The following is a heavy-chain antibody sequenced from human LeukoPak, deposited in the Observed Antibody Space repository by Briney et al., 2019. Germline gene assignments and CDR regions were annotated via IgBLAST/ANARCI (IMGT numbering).Heavy chain of an antibody. CDR2: IYYSGST. D-gene: IGHD3-10*01. V-gene: IGHV4-59*01. CDR1: AGSMSTYY. CDR3: ARDGIYGSGSYYNWFDP. J-gene: IGHJ5*02. Sequence: SETLSLTCTVSAGSMSTYYWSWIRQPPGKGLEWIGYIYYSGSTNYNPSLKSRVTISVDTSKNQFSLKLSSVTAADTAVYYCARDGIYGSGSYYNWFDPWGQGTLVTVSS.